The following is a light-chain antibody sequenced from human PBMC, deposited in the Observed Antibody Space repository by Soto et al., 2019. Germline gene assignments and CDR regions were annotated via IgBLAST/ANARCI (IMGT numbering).Light chain of an antibody. CDR2: DVS. CDR3: CSYAGSPYV. CDR1: SSDVGEYDY. Sequence: QSAPTQPHSVSGSPGQSVTISCTGTSSDVGEYDYVSWYQQHPGKAPKLMIFDVSERPSGVPDRFSGSKTGNTASLTISGLQAEDEADYYCCSYAGSPYVFGTGTKLTV. V-gene: IGLV2-11*01. J-gene: IGLJ1*01.